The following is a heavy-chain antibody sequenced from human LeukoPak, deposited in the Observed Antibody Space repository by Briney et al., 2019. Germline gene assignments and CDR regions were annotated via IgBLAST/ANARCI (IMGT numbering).Heavy chain of an antibody. Sequence: ASVKVSCKASRYTFTSYYMHWVRQAPGQGLEWMGIINPSGGSTSYAQKFQGRVTMTRDTSTSTVYMELSSLRSEDTAVYYCARDGIAAAGTGRWFDPWGQGTLVTVSS. J-gene: IGHJ5*02. V-gene: IGHV1-46*01. CDR3: ARDGIAAAGTGRWFDP. D-gene: IGHD6-13*01. CDR1: RYTFTSYY. CDR2: INPSGGST.